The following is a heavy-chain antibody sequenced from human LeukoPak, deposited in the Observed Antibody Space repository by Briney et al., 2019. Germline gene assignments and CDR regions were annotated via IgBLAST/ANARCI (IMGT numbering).Heavy chain of an antibody. D-gene: IGHD3-9*01. CDR2: VSAYNGNT. V-gene: IGHV1-18*01. CDR3: ARGKYLTGLGYMDV. CDR1: GYTFTSYG. Sequence: ASVKVSCKASGYTFTSYGIGWVRQAPGQGLEWMGWVSAYNGNTNYAQKLQGRVTMTTDTSTSTAYMELRSLRSDDTAVYYCARGKYLTGLGYMDVWGKGTTVTVSS. J-gene: IGHJ6*03.